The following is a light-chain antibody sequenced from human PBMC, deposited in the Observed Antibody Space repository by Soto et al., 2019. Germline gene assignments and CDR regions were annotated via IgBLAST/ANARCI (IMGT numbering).Light chain of an antibody. CDR3: QQYNNWYT. Sequence: EIVMTQSPATLSVSPGERATLSCRASQSVNSNLAWYQQRPGQAPRLLMYGASTRATGIPVRFSGSGSGTEFTLTISSLQSEDFAVYYCQQYNNWYTFGQGTKLEIK. CDR1: QSVNSN. CDR2: GAS. V-gene: IGKV3-15*01. J-gene: IGKJ2*01.